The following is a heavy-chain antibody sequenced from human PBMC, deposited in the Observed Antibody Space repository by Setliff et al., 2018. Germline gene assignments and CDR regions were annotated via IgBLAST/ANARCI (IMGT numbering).Heavy chain of an antibody. D-gene: IGHD3-9*01. J-gene: IGHJ3*02. CDR3: ARDRVAYYDILTPGAFDI. V-gene: IGHV1-18*01. Sequence: GASVKVSCKASGYTFTSYGISWVRQAPGQGLEWMGWISAYNGNTNYAQKLQDRVTMTTDTSTSTAYMELRSLRSEDTAVYYCARDRVAYYDILTPGAFDIWDQGTMVTVSS. CDR1: GYTFTSYG. CDR2: ISAYNGNT.